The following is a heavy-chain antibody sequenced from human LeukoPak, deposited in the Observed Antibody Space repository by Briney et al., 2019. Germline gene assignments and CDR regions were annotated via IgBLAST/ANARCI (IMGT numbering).Heavy chain of an antibody. CDR2: IYYTGSS. CDR1: GGSVSDYY. J-gene: IGHJ4*01. Sequence: SPETLSLTCTVSGGSVSDYYWSWIRQSPGKGLEWIGYIYYTGSSSYNPSLRSRVTISADTSKNQFSLKLSSVTAADTAVYYCASRKLGNDYWGQGTLVTVSS. V-gene: IGHV4-59*02. D-gene: IGHD7-27*01. CDR3: ASRKLGNDY.